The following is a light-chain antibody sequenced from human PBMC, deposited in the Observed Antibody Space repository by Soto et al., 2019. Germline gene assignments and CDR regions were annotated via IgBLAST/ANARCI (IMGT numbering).Light chain of an antibody. Sequence: EVVMTQSPATLSVSPGERVTLSCRASQSVSDNLAWYQQTPGQAPRLLIYGASTRATGVPARFSGSGSGTEFTLTISSLQSEDLAVYYCQQYNNWPRTFGQGTQVEIK. CDR2: GAS. CDR3: QQYNNWPRT. V-gene: IGKV3-15*01. CDR1: QSVSDN. J-gene: IGKJ1*01.